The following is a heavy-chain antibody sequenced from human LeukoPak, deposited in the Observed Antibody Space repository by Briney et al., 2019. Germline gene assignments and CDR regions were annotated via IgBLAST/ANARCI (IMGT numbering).Heavy chain of an antibody. CDR2: IYYSGST. D-gene: IGHD2-8*01. J-gene: IGHJ4*02. Sequence: PSETLSLTCTVSNGSVRSYYWSWVRQSPGKGLEWIGSIYYSGSTYYNPSLKSRVTISVDTSKNQFSLKLSSVTAADTAVYYCASYCTNGVCLMYYFDYWGQGTLVTVSS. CDR3: ASYCTNGVCLMYYFDY. CDR1: NGSVRSYY. V-gene: IGHV4-59*05.